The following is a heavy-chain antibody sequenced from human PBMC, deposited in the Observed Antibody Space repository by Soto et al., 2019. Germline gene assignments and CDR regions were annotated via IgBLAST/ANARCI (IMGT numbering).Heavy chain of an antibody. Sequence: SETLSLTCTVSGGSISIGGYYWSWIRQHPGKGLEWIGYIYYSGSTYYNPSLKSRVTISVDTSKNQFSLKLSSVTAADTAVYYCARDRYYGSGSYDYWGQGTLVTVSS. CDR1: GGSISIGGYY. J-gene: IGHJ4*02. CDR3: ARDRYYGSGSYDY. D-gene: IGHD3-10*01. CDR2: IYYSGST. V-gene: IGHV4-31*03.